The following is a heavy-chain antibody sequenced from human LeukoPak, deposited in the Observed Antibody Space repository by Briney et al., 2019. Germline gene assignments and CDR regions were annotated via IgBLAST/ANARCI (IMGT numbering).Heavy chain of an antibody. J-gene: IGHJ4*02. Sequence: GESLRLSCAASGFTFSTYWMSWVRQAPGKGLEWVANINQDGSEKYYVDSVKGRFTISRDNAKNSLYLQMNSLRADDTAVYYCARKSAGFDYWGQGTLVTVSS. V-gene: IGHV3-7*01. CDR1: GFTFSTYW. CDR3: ARKSAGFDY. CDR2: INQDGSEK.